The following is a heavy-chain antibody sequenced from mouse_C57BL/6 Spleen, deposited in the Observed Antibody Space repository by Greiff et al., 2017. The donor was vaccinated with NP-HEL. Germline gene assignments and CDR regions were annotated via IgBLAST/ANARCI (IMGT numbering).Heavy chain of an antibody. Sequence: EVKLMESGGGLVKPGGSLKLSCAASGFTFSSYTMSWVRQTPEKRLEWVAAISGGGGNTYYPDSVKGRFTISRDTAKNTLYLQKSSLRSEDTALYDCSRHSGVRRYYSDYLGQGTTLTVSS. CDR2: ISGGGGNT. CDR1: GFTFSSYT. J-gene: IGHJ2*01. V-gene: IGHV5-9*01. D-gene: IGHD2-14*01. CDR3: SRHSGVRRYYSDY.